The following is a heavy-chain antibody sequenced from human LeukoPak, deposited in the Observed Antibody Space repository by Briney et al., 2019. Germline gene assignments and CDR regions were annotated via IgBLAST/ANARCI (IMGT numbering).Heavy chain of an antibody. D-gene: IGHD6-6*01. V-gene: IGHV3-53*01. CDR1: GFTASNNY. CDR3: ASLSLGHY. J-gene: IGHJ4*02. Sequence: GGSLRLSCAASGFTASNNYMSWVRQAPGKGLEWVSVIYSGGSTYYADSVKGRFTISRDTSKNTLSLQMNSLRAEDTAVYYCASLSLGHYWGQGTLVTVSS. CDR2: IYSGGST.